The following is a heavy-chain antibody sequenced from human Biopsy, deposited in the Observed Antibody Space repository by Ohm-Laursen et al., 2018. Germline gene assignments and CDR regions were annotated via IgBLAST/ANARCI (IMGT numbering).Heavy chain of an antibody. V-gene: IGHV4-34*01. CDR1: GESFNGYY. D-gene: IGHD3-22*01. CDR2: INHSGRT. J-gene: IGHJ6*02. CDR3: VRGVDYYDPYHYYALDV. Sequence: PGTLSLTCAVYGESFNGYYWSWIRQTPGKGLEWIGEINHSGRTNYNPSLKSRVTISVDTSKNHFSLKVRSVTAADTAVYYCVRGVDYYDPYHYYALDVWGQGTTVTVSS.